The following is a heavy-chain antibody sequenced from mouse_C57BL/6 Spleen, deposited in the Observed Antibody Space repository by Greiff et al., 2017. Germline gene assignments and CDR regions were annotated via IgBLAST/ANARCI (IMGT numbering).Heavy chain of an antibody. D-gene: IGHD2-3*01. CDR2: VYWDADQ. J-gene: IGHJ2*01. V-gene: IGHV8-12*01. CDR3: ARRGDGYYMDY. Sequence: QVTLKVSGPGILQSSQTLSLTCSFSGFSLSTSGMGVSWIRQPSGTGLEWLAHVYWDADQRYYPSLKSRLTISKDTSRNQVFLKITSVDTADTATYYCARRGDGYYMDYWGQGTTLTVSS. CDR1: GFSLSTSGMG.